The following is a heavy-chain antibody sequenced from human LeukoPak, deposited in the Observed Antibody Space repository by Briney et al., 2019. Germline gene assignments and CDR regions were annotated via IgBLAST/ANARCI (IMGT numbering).Heavy chain of an antibody. CDR1: GYTFTSYD. V-gene: IGHV1-8*03. CDR2: MNPNSGNT. CDR3: ARAPRITMVRGVIYWFDP. D-gene: IGHD3-10*01. J-gene: IGHJ5*02. Sequence: ASVKVSCKASGYTFTSYDINWVRQAPGQGLEWMGWMNPNSGNTGYAQKFQGRVTITRNTSISTAYMELSSLRSEDTAVYYCARAPRITMVRGVIYWFDPWGQGTLVTVSS.